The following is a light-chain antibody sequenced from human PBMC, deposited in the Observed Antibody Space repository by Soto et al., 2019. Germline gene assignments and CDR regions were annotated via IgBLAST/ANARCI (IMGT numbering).Light chain of an antibody. V-gene: IGKV3-15*01. CDR2: GAS. Sequence: EIVMTQSPATLSVSPGERATLSCRASQSLSSNLAWFQQKPGQAPRLLIYGASTRATGIPARFSGSGSGTEFTLTISSLQSEDFAVYYCQQYYSWPPLTFGGGTKVEIK. CDR3: QQYYSWPPLT. CDR1: QSLSSN. J-gene: IGKJ4*01.